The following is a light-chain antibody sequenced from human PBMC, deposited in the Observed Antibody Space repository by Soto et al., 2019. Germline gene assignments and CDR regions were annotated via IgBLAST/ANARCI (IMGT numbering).Light chain of an antibody. J-gene: IGLJ2*01. CDR2: RNN. Sequence: QSVLTQPPSASGTPGQRVTISCSGSSSKIGSNYVYWYQQLPGTAPKLLIYRNNQRPSGVPDRSSGSKSGTSASLAISGLRSEDEADYYCAAWDDGLSGHVVFGGGTKLTVL. CDR3: AAWDDGLSGHVV. V-gene: IGLV1-47*01. CDR1: SSKIGSNY.